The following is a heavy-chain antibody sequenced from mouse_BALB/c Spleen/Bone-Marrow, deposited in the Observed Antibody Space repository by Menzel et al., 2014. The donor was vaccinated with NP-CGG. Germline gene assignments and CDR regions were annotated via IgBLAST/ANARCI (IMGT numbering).Heavy chain of an antibody. CDR1: GYTSTSYW. D-gene: IGHD1-1*01. Sequence: VQLQESGAELVKPGASVKLSCKASGYTSTSYWTHWVKQRPGQGLEWIGEINPSNGRTNYNEKFKSKATLTVDKSSSTAYMQLSSLTSEDSAVYYCARSSYYYGSSYVNAMDYWGQGTSVTVSS. CDR3: ARSSYYYGSSYVNAMDY. J-gene: IGHJ4*01. V-gene: IGHV1S81*02. CDR2: INPSNGRT.